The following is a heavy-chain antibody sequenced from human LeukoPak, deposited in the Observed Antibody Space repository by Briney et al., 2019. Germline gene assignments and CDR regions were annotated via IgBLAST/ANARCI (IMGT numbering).Heavy chain of an antibody. CDR1: GGSINIYY. Sequence: SETLSLTCTVSGGSINIYYWSWIRQPAGKGLEWIGRIYTRGSTNYNPSLKGRVTMSVDTSKNQFSLKLSSVTAADTAVYYCARGRYCSADICSGGDAFDIWGQGTMVSVSS. J-gene: IGHJ3*02. D-gene: IGHD2-15*01. CDR2: IYTRGST. CDR3: ARGRYCSADICSGGDAFDI. V-gene: IGHV4-4*07.